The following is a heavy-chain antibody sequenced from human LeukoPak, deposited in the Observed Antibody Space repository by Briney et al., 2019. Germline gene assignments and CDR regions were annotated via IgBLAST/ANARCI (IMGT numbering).Heavy chain of an antibody. CDR1: GGSFSGYY. Sequence: SETLSLTCAVYGGSFSGYYWSWIRQPPGKGLEWIGEINHSGSTNYNPSLKSRVTISVDTSKNQFSLKLSSVTAAGTAVYYCASYDSSGYSTQFDYWGQGTLVTVSS. D-gene: IGHD3-22*01. CDR2: INHSGST. V-gene: IGHV4-34*01. J-gene: IGHJ4*02. CDR3: ASYDSSGYSTQFDY.